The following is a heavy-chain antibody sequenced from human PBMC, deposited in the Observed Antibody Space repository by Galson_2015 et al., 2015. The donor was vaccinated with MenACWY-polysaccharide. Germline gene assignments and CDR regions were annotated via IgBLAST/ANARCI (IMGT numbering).Heavy chain of an antibody. V-gene: IGHV3-7*01. D-gene: IGHD3-9*01. J-gene: IGHJ4*02. Sequence: SLRLSCAASGFTFSSYCMNSVRQAPGKRREWVANINPDGSGKYYVDSMKGRFTISRDNVKNTLHLQVDSLRGEDTAVYYCATHLDWAFDYWGQGTLVTVSS. CDR3: ATHLDWAFDY. CDR2: INPDGSGK. CDR1: GFTFSSYC.